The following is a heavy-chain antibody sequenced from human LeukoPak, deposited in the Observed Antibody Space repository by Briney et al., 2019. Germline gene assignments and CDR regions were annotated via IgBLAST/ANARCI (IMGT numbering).Heavy chain of an antibody. CDR1: GFTVSSKY. J-gene: IGHJ5*02. D-gene: IGHD3-16*02. Sequence: GGSLRLSCAAYGFTVSSKYMSWARQAPGKGLEWVSVIYSGGSTYYADSVKGRFTISRDNSKNTLYLQMNSLRAEDTAVYYCARGPPYDYVWGSYRPNWFDPWGQGTLVTVSS. CDR2: IYSGGST. V-gene: IGHV3-66*01. CDR3: ARGPPYDYVWGSYRPNWFDP.